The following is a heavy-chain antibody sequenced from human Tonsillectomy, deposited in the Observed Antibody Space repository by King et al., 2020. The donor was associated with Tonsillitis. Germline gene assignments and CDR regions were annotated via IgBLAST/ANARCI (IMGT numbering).Heavy chain of an antibody. J-gene: IGHJ4*02. V-gene: IGHV4-39*01. Sequence: QLQESGPGVVKPSETLSLTCTVSGGSISSSDHYWAWIRQPPGKGLGWIGYMYYTGTIFYNPSLKSRFTISGGTSENRFSLKLSAVTAADTAVYFCARYGSGSFDYWGQRALVTAPS. CDR3: ARYGSGSFDY. CDR2: MYYTGTI. D-gene: IGHD6-19*01. CDR1: GGSISSSDHY.